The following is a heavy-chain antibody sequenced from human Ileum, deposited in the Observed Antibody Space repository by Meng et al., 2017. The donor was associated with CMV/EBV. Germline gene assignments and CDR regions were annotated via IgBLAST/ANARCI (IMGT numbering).Heavy chain of an antibody. V-gene: IGHV4-4*07. Sequence: QVQVEEAGPGLVKPSETPVPTCTVSGGSISGYYWSWIRQSAGKGLEWIGRVHTSGSTDYNPSLKSRVTMSGDVSKNQFSLKLTSVTAADTAVYYCVKDRSNTWNKDWIDPWGQGTLVTVSS. CDR1: GGSISGYY. CDR2: VHTSGST. CDR3: VKDRSNTWNKDWIDP. D-gene: IGHD1/OR15-1a*01. J-gene: IGHJ5*02.